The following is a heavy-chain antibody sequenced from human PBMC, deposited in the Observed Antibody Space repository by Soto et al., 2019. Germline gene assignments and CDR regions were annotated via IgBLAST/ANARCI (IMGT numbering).Heavy chain of an antibody. CDR2: IYYSGNT. J-gene: IGHJ5*02. V-gene: IGHV4-61*08. D-gene: IGHD5-18*01. CDR3: ARIPVDTSMIYWLDP. Sequence: KTSETLSLTCTFSGGSVSSGDYYWSWIRQPPGKGLEWIGYIYYSGNTNYNPSLKSRVIISVDTSKNLFSLKLTSVTAADTAVYYCARIPVDTSMIYWLDPWGQGTLVTVSS. CDR1: GGSVSSGDYY.